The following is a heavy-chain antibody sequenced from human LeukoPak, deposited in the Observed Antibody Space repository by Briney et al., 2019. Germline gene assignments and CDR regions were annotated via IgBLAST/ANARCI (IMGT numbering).Heavy chain of an antibody. D-gene: IGHD6-19*01. CDR1: GFTFSSYS. V-gene: IGHV3-21*04. CDR3: AKGAGQWLVGGKEYYFDY. CDR2: ISSSSSYI. J-gene: IGHJ4*02. Sequence: GGSLRLSCAASGFTFSSYSMNWVRQAPGKGLEWVSSISSSSSYIYYADSVKGRFTISRDNSKNTLYLQMNSLRAEDTAVYYCAKGAGQWLVGGKEYYFDYWGQGTLVTVSS.